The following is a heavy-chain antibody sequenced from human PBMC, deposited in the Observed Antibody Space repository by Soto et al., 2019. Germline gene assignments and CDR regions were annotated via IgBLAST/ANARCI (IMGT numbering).Heavy chain of an antibody. CDR3: ASSPHKDSRPDY. J-gene: IGHJ4*02. V-gene: IGHV3-7*03. D-gene: IGHD3-22*01. CDR2: IKYDGSEK. CDR1: GFTFSDYY. Sequence: GGSLRLSCAASGFTFSDYYMSWIRQAPGRGLEWMANIKYDGSEKYYVDSVKGRLTISRDNAKNSLYLQMNSLRAEDTAVYYCASSPHKDSRPDYWGQGTLVTVSS.